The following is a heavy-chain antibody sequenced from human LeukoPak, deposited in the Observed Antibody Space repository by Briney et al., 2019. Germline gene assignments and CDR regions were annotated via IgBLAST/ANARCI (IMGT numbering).Heavy chain of an antibody. CDR3: ASGFGEFIFDY. Sequence: GGSLRLSCAASGFTFSSYWMSWVRQAPGKELEWVANIKQDGSEKYYVDSVKGRFTISRDNAKNSLYLQMNSLRAEDTAVYYCASGFGEFIFDYWGQGTLVTVSS. V-gene: IGHV3-7*03. J-gene: IGHJ4*02. CDR2: IKQDGSEK. D-gene: IGHD3-10*01. CDR1: GFTFSSYW.